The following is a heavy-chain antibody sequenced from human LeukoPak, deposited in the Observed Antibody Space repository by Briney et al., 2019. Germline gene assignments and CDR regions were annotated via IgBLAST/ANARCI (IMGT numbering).Heavy chain of an antibody. CDR2: IYHSGST. CDR1: GGSISSSNW. Sequence: SETLSLTCAVSGGSISSSNWWSWVRQPPGKGLEWIGEIYHSGSTNYNPSLKSRVTISVDKSKNQFSLKLSSVTAADTAVYYCARSVEGYCRGGSCYSYSYYMDVWGKGTTVTVSS. D-gene: IGHD2-15*01. CDR3: ARSVEGYCRGGSCYSYSYYMDV. J-gene: IGHJ6*03. V-gene: IGHV4-4*02.